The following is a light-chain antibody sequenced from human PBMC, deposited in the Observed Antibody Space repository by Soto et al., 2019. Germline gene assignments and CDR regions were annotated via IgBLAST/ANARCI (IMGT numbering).Light chain of an antibody. J-gene: IGKJ1*01. CDR2: GAS. V-gene: IGKV3-20*01. CDR1: QSVSGSY. Sequence: EIVLTQSPGTLSLSPGERATLSCRASQSVSGSYLAWYQQKPGQAPRLLIYGASSRATGIPDRFSGSGSGTDFNLTISRLEPEDFAVFYCQQYGSSPWTFGQGTKVEIK. CDR3: QQYGSSPWT.